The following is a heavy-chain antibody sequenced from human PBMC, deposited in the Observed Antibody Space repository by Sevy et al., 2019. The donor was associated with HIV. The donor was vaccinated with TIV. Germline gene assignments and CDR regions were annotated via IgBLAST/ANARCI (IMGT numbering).Heavy chain of an antibody. D-gene: IGHD1-1*01. Sequence: GGSLRLSCAASGFTFNRYSMHWVRQAPGKGLEWVDTISFDATNKHYADSVKGRFTISRENFQNSLFLQMDSLRPEDTAVYYCALERLSSDVAEYFQNWGQGTLVTVSS. CDR3: ALERLSSDVAEYFQN. CDR2: ISFDATNK. J-gene: IGHJ1*01. CDR1: GFTFNRYS. V-gene: IGHV3-30-3*01.